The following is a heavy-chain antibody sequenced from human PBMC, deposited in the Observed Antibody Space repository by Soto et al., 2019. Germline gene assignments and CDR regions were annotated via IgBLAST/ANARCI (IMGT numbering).Heavy chain of an antibody. J-gene: IGHJ4*02. D-gene: IGHD2-15*01. CDR1: GFIFSEST. CDR3: VKQAHGLDGVAFDY. Sequence: GGSLRLSCSASGFIFSESTIYWVRQVPGKGLEAISAVSTSGRSTYYADSVKDRFTISRDNSKNTLFLQMGSLRPEDTAIYYCVKQAHGLDGVAFDYWGQGTLVTVSS. V-gene: IGHV3-64D*06. CDR2: VSTSGRST.